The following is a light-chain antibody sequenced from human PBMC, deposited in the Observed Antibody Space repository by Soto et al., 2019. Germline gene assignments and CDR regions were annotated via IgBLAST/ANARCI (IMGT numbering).Light chain of an antibody. CDR3: QSYASSLNGLYV. CDR2: EVT. CDR1: NSDVGSYIY. J-gene: IGLJ1*01. Sequence: QSALTQPASVSGSPGQSITISCTGTNSDVGSYIYVSWYQHHPGKVPKLLIYEVTNRPSGVSSRFSGSKSGNTASLTISGLQAEDEAEYYCQSYASSLNGLYVFGTGTKLTVL. V-gene: IGLV2-14*01.